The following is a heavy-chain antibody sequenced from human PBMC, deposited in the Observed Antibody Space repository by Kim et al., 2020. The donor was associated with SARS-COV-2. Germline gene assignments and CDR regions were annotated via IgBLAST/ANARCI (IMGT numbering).Heavy chain of an antibody. V-gene: IGHV3-49*03. CDR2: IRSKAYGGTT. CDR1: GFTFGDYA. D-gene: IGHD1-26*01. J-gene: IGHJ4*02. Sequence: GGSLRLSCTASGFTFGDYAMCWFRQAPGKGLGWVGFIRSKAYGGTTEYAASVKGRFTISRDDSKSIAYLQMNSLKTEDTAVYYCTRVLEWELPHAYYFDYWGQGTLVTVSS. CDR3: TRVLEWELPHAYYFDY.